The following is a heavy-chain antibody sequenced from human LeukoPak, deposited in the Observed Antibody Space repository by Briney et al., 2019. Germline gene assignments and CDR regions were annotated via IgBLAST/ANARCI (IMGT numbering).Heavy chain of an antibody. D-gene: IGHD3-22*01. Sequence: GGSLRLSCAASGFTFDDYAMPWVRQAPGQGMDWDSGISWNSGSIGCADSVKGRFTISRDNAKNSLYLQMNSLRAEDTALYYCAKSPGYYYDSSGYLDYWGQGTLVTVSS. CDR1: GFTFDDYA. J-gene: IGHJ4*02. CDR3: AKSPGYYYDSSGYLDY. CDR2: ISWNSGSI. V-gene: IGHV3-9*01.